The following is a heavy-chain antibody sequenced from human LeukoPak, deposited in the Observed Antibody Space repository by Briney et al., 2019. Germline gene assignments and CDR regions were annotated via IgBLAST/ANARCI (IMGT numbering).Heavy chain of an antibody. D-gene: IGHD1-26*01. Sequence: SETLSLTCTVSGGSISNSIHYWGWIRQPPGKGLEWIGEINHSGTTSYNPSLKSRVTISVDTSKNQFSLKLSSVTAADTAVFYCARGLNGYSGTYYGFDYWGQATLVTVSS. J-gene: IGHJ4*02. CDR3: ARGLNGYSGTYYGFDY. CDR1: GGSISNSIHY. V-gene: IGHV4-39*07. CDR2: INHSGTT.